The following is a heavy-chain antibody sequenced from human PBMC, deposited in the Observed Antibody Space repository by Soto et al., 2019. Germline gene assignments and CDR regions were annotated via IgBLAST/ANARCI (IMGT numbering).Heavy chain of an antibody. CDR2: IYPDDSAT. Sequence: PGESLKISCQGSGYRFTTYWIAWVRQMPGKGLEWMGIIYPDDSATRYSPSFQGQVTISADKSISAAYLQWSSLQASDTAMYYCARRESYCSSTTCANYYLDYWGQGTLVTVSS. D-gene: IGHD2-2*01. V-gene: IGHV5-51*01. CDR3: ARRESYCSSTTCANYYLDY. J-gene: IGHJ4*02. CDR1: GYRFTTYW.